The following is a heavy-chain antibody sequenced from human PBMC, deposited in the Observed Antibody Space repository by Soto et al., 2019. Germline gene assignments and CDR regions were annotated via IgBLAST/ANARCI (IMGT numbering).Heavy chain of an antibody. CDR1: GYTFTSYG. Sequence: ASVKVSCKAFGYTFTSYGISWVRQAPGQGLEWMGWISAYNGNTNYAQKLQGRVTMTTDTSTSTAYMELRSLRSDDTAVYYCARDYSRYCSSTSCIGSDAFDIWGQGTMVTVSS. J-gene: IGHJ3*02. D-gene: IGHD2-2*01. V-gene: IGHV1-18*01. CDR2: ISAYNGNT. CDR3: ARDYSRYCSSTSCIGSDAFDI.